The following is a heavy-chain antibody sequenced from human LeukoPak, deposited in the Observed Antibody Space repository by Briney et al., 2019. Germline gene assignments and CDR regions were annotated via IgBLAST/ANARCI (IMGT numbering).Heavy chain of an antibody. V-gene: IGHV4-38-2*02. Sequence: SETLSLTCTVFGYSISSGYYWGWIRPPPGKGLEWIGSIYHSGNTYYNPSLKSRVTISVDTSKNQFSLKMSSVTAADTAVYYCARVYNWNSSGLGAPRDWGRGTLLTVSS. CDR2: IYHSGNT. CDR1: GYSISSGYY. D-gene: IGHD1-7*01. CDR3: ARVYNWNSSGLGAPRD. J-gene: IGHJ4*02.